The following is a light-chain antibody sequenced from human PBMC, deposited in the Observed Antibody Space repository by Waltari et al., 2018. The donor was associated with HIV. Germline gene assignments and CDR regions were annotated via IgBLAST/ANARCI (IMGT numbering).Light chain of an antibody. J-gene: IGKJ1*01. Sequence: DIQMTQSPSSLSASVGDRVTITCRASQSISSYLNWYQQKPGKAPKLLIYAASSLQSGVPSRFSGSGSATDVTLTISSRQPEDFATNYCQQSYSTFTWTFGQGTKVEIK. CDR2: AAS. V-gene: IGKV1-39*01. CDR1: QSISSY. CDR3: QQSYSTFTWT.